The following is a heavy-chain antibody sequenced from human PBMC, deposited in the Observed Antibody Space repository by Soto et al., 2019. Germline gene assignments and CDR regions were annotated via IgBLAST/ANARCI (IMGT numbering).Heavy chain of an antibody. CDR3: ARAGGRHSGGIDY. Sequence: QVQLVQSGAEMKKPGSSVKVSCKASGGTFSSYSINWVRQAPGQGLEWMGEIIPIFGTANYAQKFQGRVTITADESTSTAYMELSSLRSEETAVYYCARAGGRHSGGIDYWGQGTLVTVSS. D-gene: IGHD1-26*01. CDR1: GGTFSSYS. V-gene: IGHV1-69*01. J-gene: IGHJ4*02. CDR2: IIPIFGTA.